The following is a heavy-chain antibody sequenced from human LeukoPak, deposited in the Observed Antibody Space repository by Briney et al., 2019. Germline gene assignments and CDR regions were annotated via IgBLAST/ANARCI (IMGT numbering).Heavy chain of an antibody. D-gene: IGHD6-19*01. Sequence: GGSLRLSCAASGFTFSSYGMHWVRQAPGKGLEWVAVISYDGSNKYYADSVKGRFTISRDNSKNTLYLQMNSLRAEDTAVYYCAKDTVRIAVASLDYWGQGTLVTVSS. CDR1: GFTFSSYG. J-gene: IGHJ4*02. CDR3: AKDTVRIAVASLDY. CDR2: ISYDGSNK. V-gene: IGHV3-30*18.